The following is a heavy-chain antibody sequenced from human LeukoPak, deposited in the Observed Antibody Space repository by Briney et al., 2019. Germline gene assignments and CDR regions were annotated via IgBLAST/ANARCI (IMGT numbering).Heavy chain of an antibody. V-gene: IGHV4-38-2*02. CDR1: DYSISSGYY. D-gene: IGHD3-10*01. Sequence: KSSETLSLTCTVSDYSISSGYYWGWIRQPPGMGLEWIGSIYHSGTTYSNPSLRSRVTISVDTSKNQFSLKLSSVTAADTAVYYCARVYYYGSGSNFFDYWGQGTLVTVSS. CDR3: ARVYYYGSGSNFFDY. J-gene: IGHJ4*02. CDR2: IYHSGTT.